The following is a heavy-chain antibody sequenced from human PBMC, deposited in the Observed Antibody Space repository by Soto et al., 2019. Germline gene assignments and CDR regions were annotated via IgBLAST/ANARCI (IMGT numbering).Heavy chain of an antibody. Sequence: GGSLRLSCAASGFTFSSYGMHWVRQAPGKGLEWVAVISYDGSNKYYADSVKGRFTISRDNSKNTLYLQMYSLRAEDTAVYYCAKDVRFCSGGSCCLLPLDYWGQGTLVTVSS. D-gene: IGHD2-15*01. CDR1: GFTFSSYG. CDR2: ISYDGSNK. V-gene: IGHV3-30*18. CDR3: AKDVRFCSGGSCCLLPLDY. J-gene: IGHJ4*02.